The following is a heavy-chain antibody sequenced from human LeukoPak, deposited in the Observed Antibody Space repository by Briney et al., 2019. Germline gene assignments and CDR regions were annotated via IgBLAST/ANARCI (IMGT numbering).Heavy chain of an antibody. CDR3: ASSRNTGGYFDY. J-gene: IGHJ4*02. D-gene: IGHD7-27*01. CDR1: GGSFSGYY. Sequence: PSETLSLTCAVYGGSFSGYYWSWIRQPPGKGLEWIGEINHSGSTNYNPSLKSRVTISVDTSKNQFSLKLSSVTAADTAVYYCASSRNTGGYFDYWGQGTLDTVSS. V-gene: IGHV4-34*01. CDR2: INHSGST.